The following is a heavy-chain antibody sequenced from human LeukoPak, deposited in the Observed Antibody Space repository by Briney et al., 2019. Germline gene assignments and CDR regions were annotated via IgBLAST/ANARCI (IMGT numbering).Heavy chain of an antibody. J-gene: IGHJ4*02. CDR3: ASHYYDSSGQDY. CDR1: GGSISSYY. D-gene: IGHD3-22*01. CDR2: IYYSGST. V-gene: IGHV4-59*01. Sequence: PSETLSLTCTVSGGSISSYYWSWLRQPPGKGLEWIGYIYYSGSTNYNPSLKSRVTISVDTSKNQFSLKLSSVTAADTAVYYCASHYYDSSGQDYWGQGTLVTVSS.